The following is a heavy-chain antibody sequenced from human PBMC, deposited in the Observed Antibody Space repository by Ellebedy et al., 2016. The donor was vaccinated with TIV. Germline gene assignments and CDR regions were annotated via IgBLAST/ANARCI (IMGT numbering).Heavy chain of an antibody. J-gene: IGHJ6*02. CDR3: TTIPPRHGMDV. CDR2: IKSKTDGGTT. V-gene: IGHV3-15*01. Sequence: GESLKISXAASGFTFSNAWMSWVRQAPGKGLEWVGRIKSKTDGGTTDYAAPVKGRFTISRDDSKNTLYLQMNSLKTEDTAVYYCTTIPPRHGMDVWGQGTTVTVSS. D-gene: IGHD2-2*02. CDR1: GFTFSNAW.